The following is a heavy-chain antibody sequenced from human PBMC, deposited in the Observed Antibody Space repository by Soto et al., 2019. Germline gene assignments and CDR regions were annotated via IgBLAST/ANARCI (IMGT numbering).Heavy chain of an antibody. V-gene: IGHV1-8*01. D-gene: IGHD1-20*01. CDR1: GYSFSDYD. CDR2: MKPNIGNT. CDR3: ARDNRYNWNDEGWFDP. J-gene: IGHJ5*02. Sequence: QMQLVQSGAEVKKPGASVKVSCKASGYSFSDYDINWVRQATGHGPEWMGWMKPNIGNTGYAQKFQGSVTMTRNTYINTAYMEWSSLGTEDTAVYYCARDNRYNWNDEGWFDPWGQGTLVTVSS.